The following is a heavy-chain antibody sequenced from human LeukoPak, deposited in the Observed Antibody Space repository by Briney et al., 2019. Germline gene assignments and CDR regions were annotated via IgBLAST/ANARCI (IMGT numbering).Heavy chain of an antibody. V-gene: IGHV1-46*01. Sequence: GASVKVSCKTSGYTFTSYNLHWVRQAPGQRLEWMGIIKPSGDNTHYAQKFQGRVTMTRDTSISTAYMELNRLRSDDTAVYYCARAGLWDYSDSSGYHNGAFDIWGQGTMVTVSS. CDR1: GYTFTSYN. J-gene: IGHJ3*02. CDR3: ARAGLWDYSDSSGYHNGAFDI. CDR2: IKPSGDNT. D-gene: IGHD3-22*01.